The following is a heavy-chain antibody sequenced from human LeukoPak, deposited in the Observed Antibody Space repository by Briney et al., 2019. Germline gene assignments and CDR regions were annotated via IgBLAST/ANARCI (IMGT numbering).Heavy chain of an antibody. Sequence: GGSLRLSCSVSGFIFSDYGFHWVRQAPGKGLEWVAVTRFDGSIKQYADSVKGRFTISRDTAENSVALHMTSLRTEDTAIYYCVRGGYTYGLDFWGQGTLVTVSS. CDR1: GFIFSDYG. CDR2: TRFDGSIK. CDR3: VRGGYTYGLDF. J-gene: IGHJ4*02. V-gene: IGHV3-33*01. D-gene: IGHD5-18*01.